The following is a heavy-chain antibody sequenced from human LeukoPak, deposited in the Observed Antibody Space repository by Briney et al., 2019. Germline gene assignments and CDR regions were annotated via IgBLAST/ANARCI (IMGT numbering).Heavy chain of an antibody. CDR1: GFTFSNAC. D-gene: IGHD6-13*01. J-gene: IGHJ3*02. CDR3: TTHSSSWYSLAFDI. V-gene: IGHV3-15*01. CDR2: IKSKTGAGTT. Sequence: AGSLRLSCAASGFTFSNACMSWVRQAPGKGLEWVGRIKSKTGAGTTDYAAPVKGRFTISRDDSKNTLYLQMNSLKTEDTAVYYCTTHSSSWYSLAFDIRLQPTKATVSS.